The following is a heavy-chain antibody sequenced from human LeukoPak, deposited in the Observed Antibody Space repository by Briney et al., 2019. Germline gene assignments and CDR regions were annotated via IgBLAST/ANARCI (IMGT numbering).Heavy chain of an antibody. CDR1: GGSISSSSYY. D-gene: IGHD6-19*01. Sequence: SETLSLTCTVSGGSISSSSYYWGWIRQPPGKGLEWIGSIYHSGSTYYNPSLKSRVTISVDTSKNQFSLKLSSVTAADTAVYYCARATASSGRGTYWFDPWGQGTLVTVSS. CDR3: ARATASSGRGTYWFDP. V-gene: IGHV4-39*07. J-gene: IGHJ5*02. CDR2: IYHSGST.